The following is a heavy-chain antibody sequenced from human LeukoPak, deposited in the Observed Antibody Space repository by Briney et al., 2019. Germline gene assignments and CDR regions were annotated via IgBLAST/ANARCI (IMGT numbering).Heavy chain of an antibody. Sequence: PSETLSLTCTVSGGSISSYYWSWIRQPPGKGLEWIGYIYYSGSTNYNPSLKSRVTISVDTSKDQFSLKLSSVTAADTAVYYCARWNYYDSSGYRHDAFDIWGQGTMVTVSS. J-gene: IGHJ3*02. CDR3: ARWNYYDSSGYRHDAFDI. CDR1: GGSISSYY. CDR2: IYYSGST. D-gene: IGHD3-22*01. V-gene: IGHV4-59*01.